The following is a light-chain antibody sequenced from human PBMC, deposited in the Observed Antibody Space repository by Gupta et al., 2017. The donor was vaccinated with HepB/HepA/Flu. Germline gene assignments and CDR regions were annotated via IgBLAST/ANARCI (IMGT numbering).Light chain of an antibody. J-gene: IGLJ1*01. V-gene: IGLV2-18*02. CDR1: SSDVGRYNR. CDR2: EVS. Sequence: QSALTQPPSLSASPGRSGTLSCTATSSDVGRYNRVSWYQQSPGTAPKLMISEVSNRPSGVPDRFSGSRSANTASLTISGLQAEDEADYYCSSYTSSSTYVFGTGTKVTVL. CDR3: SSYTSSSTYV.